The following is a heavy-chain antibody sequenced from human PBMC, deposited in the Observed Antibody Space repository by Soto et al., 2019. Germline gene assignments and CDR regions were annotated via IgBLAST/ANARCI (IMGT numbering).Heavy chain of an antibody. J-gene: IGHJ5*02. CDR1: GYSISSGYY. D-gene: IGHD3-10*01. Sequence: SETLSLTCTVSGYSISSGYYWGWIRQPPGKGLEWIGSIYHSGSTYYNPSLKSRVTISVDTSKNQFSLKLSSVTAADTAVYYCARDLVYYGSGSYYNWFDPWGQGTLVTVS. CDR2: IYHSGST. CDR3: ARDLVYYGSGSYYNWFDP. V-gene: IGHV4-38-2*02.